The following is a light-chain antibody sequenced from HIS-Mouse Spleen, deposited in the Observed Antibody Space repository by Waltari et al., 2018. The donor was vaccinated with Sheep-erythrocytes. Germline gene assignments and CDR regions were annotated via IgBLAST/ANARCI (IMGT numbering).Light chain of an antibody. J-gene: IGKJ3*01. Sequence: DIQLTQSPSFLSASVGDRVTITCRAIQGISSYLAWYQQKPGKAPKLLIYAASTLQSGVPSRFSGSGSGTEFTLTISSLQPEDFATYYCQQHISYPFTFGPGTKVDIK. V-gene: IGKV1-9*01. CDR1: QGISSY. CDR3: QQHISYPFT. CDR2: AAS.